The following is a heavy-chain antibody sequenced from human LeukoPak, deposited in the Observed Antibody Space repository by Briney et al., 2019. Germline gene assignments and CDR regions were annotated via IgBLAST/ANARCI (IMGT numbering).Heavy chain of an antibody. CDR2: ITWNGVGT. Sequence: RSGGSLRLSCAASGFTFDDYGMIWVRQAPGKGLEWVSYITWNGVGTAYADSMKGRFTVSRDNVKNSLFLQMDSLRAEDTALYYCARDGGYSGYDPRIDYWGQGTLVTVSS. CDR1: GFTFDDYG. J-gene: IGHJ4*02. V-gene: IGHV3-20*04. CDR3: ARDGGYSGYDPRIDY. D-gene: IGHD5-12*01.